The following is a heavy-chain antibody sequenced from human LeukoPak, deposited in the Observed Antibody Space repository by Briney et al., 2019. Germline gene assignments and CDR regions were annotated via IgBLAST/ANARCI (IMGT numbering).Heavy chain of an antibody. CDR1: GDCVSSNSAT. J-gene: IGHJ1*01. CDR2: TYYRSKWYK. Sequence: SQTLSLTCAISGDCVSSNSATWYWIRQSPSRGLEWLGRTYYRSKWYKYYAVSVKGRITINPDTSKNQFSLQLNSVTPEDTAVYYCARGPSYFQHWGQGTLVTVSS. CDR3: ARGPSYFQH. V-gene: IGHV6-1*01.